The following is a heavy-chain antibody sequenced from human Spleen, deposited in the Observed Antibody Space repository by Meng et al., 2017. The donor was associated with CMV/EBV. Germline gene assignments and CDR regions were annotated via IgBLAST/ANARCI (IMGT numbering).Heavy chain of an antibody. CDR1: GFTFNTYT. CDR3: ARKLRAPLDN. J-gene: IGHJ4*02. CDR2: ISGSSSNI. Sequence: GESLKISCAASGFTFNTYTMNWVRQAPGKGLEWVSSISGSSSNIYYADSVKGRFTISRDNAKNSLYLQMDSLRAEDTAVYYCARKLRAPLDNWGQGTRVTVSS. V-gene: IGHV3-21*01. D-gene: IGHD5-24*01.